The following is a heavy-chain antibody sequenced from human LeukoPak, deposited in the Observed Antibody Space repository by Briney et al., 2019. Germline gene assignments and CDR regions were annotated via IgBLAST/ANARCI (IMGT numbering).Heavy chain of an antibody. J-gene: IGHJ5*02. V-gene: IGHV1-69*05. Sequence: ASVKVSCKASGGTFISYAISWVRQAPGQGLEWMGGIIPIFGTANYAQKFQGRVTISTDESTSTAYMELSSLRSEDTAVYYCARAPRGYGGPDPGWFDPWGQGTLVTVSS. CDR2: IIPIFGTA. D-gene: IGHD4-23*01. CDR1: GGTFISYA. CDR3: ARAPRGYGGPDPGWFDP.